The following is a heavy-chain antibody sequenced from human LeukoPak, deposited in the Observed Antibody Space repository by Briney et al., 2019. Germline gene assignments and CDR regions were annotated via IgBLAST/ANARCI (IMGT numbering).Heavy chain of an antibody. CDR3: ARRLGRSGGSYFDY. V-gene: IGHV4-39*01. Sequence: SETLSLTCTVSGGSISSSSYYWGWVRQPPGKGLEWIGSIYYSGSTYYNPSLKSRVTISVDTSKNQFSLKLSSVTAADTAVYYCARRLGRSGGSYFDYWGQGTLVTVSS. CDR2: IYYSGST. CDR1: GGSISSSSYY. J-gene: IGHJ4*02. D-gene: IGHD3-10*01.